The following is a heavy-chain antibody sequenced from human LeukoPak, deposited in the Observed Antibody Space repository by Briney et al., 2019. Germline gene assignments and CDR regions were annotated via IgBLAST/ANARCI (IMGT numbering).Heavy chain of an antibody. V-gene: IGHV1-2*02. D-gene: IGHD2-15*01. Sequence: ASVKVSCKASGYTFTGYYMHWVRQAPGQGLEWMGWINPNSGGTNYAQKFQGRVTMTRDTSISTAYMELSRLRSDDTAVYYCARANGGYSGGFDYWGQGTLVTVSS. CDR3: ARANGGYSGGFDY. CDR2: INPNSGGT. CDR1: GYTFTGYY. J-gene: IGHJ4*02.